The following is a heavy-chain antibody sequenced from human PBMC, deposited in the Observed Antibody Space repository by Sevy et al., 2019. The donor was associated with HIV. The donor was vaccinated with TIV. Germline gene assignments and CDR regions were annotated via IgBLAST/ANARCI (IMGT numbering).Heavy chain of an antibody. V-gene: IGHV3-30*18. CDR3: AKDFTGYNGMDV. CDR2: ISYHGRDK. J-gene: IGHJ6*02. Sequence: GGSLRLSCIVSGISFTTSGMHWVRQAPGKGLEWVAVISYHGRDKFYAEPVKGRSTISRDNSKNMLYLQMNSLRAEDTGVYYCAKDFTGYNGMDVWGQGTMVTVSS. CDR1: GISFTTSG. D-gene: IGHD3-9*01.